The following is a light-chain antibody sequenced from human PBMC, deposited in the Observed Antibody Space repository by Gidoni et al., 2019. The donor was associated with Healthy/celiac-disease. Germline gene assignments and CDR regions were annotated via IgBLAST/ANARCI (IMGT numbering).Light chain of an antibody. V-gene: IGKV1-39*01. CDR1: QSISSY. J-gene: IGKJ4*01. CDR2: AAS. Sequence: RVTITCRASQSISSYLNWYQQKPGKAPKLLIYAASSLQSGVPSRFSGSGSGTDFTLTISSLQPEDFATYYCQQSYRTPLTFGGGTKVEIK. CDR3: QQSYRTPLT.